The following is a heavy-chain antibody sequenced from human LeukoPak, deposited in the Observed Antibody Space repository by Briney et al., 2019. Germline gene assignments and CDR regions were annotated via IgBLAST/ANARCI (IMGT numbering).Heavy chain of an antibody. J-gene: IGHJ4*02. Sequence: GGSLRLSCAASGFTFSDYYMSWIRQAPGKGLEWVSYISSSSGYTNYADSVKGRFTISRDNAKNTLFLQMGSLRAEDMAVYYCARGGSIAARPTDYWGQGTLVTVSS. V-gene: IGHV3-11*06. CDR2: ISSSSGYT. CDR1: GFTFSDYY. CDR3: ARGGSIAARPTDY. D-gene: IGHD6-6*01.